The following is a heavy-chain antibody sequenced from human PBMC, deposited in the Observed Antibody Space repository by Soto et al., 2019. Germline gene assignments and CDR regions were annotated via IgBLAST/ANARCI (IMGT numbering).Heavy chain of an antibody. CDR3: ARPGGEGISPPYGMDV. CDR1: GYTFTSYG. V-gene: IGHV1-18*01. CDR2: ISAYNGNT. J-gene: IGHJ6*02. Sequence: QVQLVQSGAEVKKPGASVKVSCKASGYTFTSYGISWVRQAPGQGLEWMGWISAYNGNTNYAQKLQGRVTMTTDTSPRTAYLQLRSLRSDDTAVYYCARPGGEGISPPYGMDVWGQGTTVTVSS. D-gene: IGHD2-21*01.